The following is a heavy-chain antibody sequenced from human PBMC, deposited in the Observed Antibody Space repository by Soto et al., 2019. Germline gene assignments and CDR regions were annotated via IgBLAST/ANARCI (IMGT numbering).Heavy chain of an antibody. Sequence: PGGSLRLSCTASGFTFGDYAMSWFRQAPGKGLEWVGFIRSKAYGGTTEYAASVKGRFTISRDDSKSIAYLQMNSLKTEDTAVYYCTRDTPKLLWFGYYFDYWGQGTLVPVSS. V-gene: IGHV3-49*03. D-gene: IGHD3-10*01. CDR1: GFTFGDYA. CDR2: IRSKAYGGTT. CDR3: TRDTPKLLWFGYYFDY. J-gene: IGHJ4*02.